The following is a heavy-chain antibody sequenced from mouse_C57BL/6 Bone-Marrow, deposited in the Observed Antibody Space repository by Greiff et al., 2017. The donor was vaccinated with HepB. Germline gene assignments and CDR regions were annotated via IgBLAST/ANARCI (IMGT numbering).Heavy chain of an antibody. D-gene: IGHD1-1*01. CDR1: GYTFTSYG. J-gene: IGHJ1*03. V-gene: IGHV1-81*01. CDR3: AREGITTVVANWYFDV. Sequence: QVQLQQSGAELARPGASVKLSCKASGYTFTSYGISWVKQRTGQGLEWIGEIYPRSGNTYYNEKFKGKATLTADKSSSTAYMELRSLTSEDSAVYFCAREGITTVVANWYFDVWGTGTTVTVSS. CDR2: IYPRSGNT.